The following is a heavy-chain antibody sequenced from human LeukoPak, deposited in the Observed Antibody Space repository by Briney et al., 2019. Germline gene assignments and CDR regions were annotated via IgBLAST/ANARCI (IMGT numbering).Heavy chain of an antibody. V-gene: IGHV3-9*01. Sequence: GGSLRLSCAASGFTFDDYAMHWVRQAPGKGLEWVSGISWNSGSIGYADSVKGRFTISRDNAKNSLYLQMNSLRAGDTALYYCAKARVRGVIMEYYFDYWGQGTLVTVSS. J-gene: IGHJ4*02. CDR3: AKARVRGVIMEYYFDY. CDR1: GFTFDDYA. CDR2: ISWNSGSI. D-gene: IGHD3-10*01.